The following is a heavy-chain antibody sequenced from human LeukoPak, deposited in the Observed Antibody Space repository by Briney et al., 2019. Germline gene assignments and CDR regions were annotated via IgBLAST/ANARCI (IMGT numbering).Heavy chain of an antibody. CDR3: AKDRTPHYYYDSSGYYPDY. CDR1: GFTVSSNY. J-gene: IGHJ4*02. V-gene: IGHV3-9*01. D-gene: IGHD3-22*01. Sequence: LRLSCAASGFTVSSNYMSWVRQAPGKGLEWVSGISWNSGSIGYADSVKGRFTISRDNAKNSLYLQMNSLRAEDTALYYCAKDRTPHYYYDSSGYYPDYWGQGTLVTVSS. CDR2: ISWNSGSI.